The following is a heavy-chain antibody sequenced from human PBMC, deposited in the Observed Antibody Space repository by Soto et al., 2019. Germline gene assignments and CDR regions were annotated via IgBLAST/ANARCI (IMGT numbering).Heavy chain of an antibody. Sequence: QVQLVESGGGVVQPGRSLRLSCAASGFTFSSYGMHWVRQAPGKGLEWVAVIWYDGSNKYYADSVKGRFTISRDNSKNTLHLQVNSLRAEDTAVYYCARDRYSSGWYDLDYWGQGTLVTVSS. CDR2: IWYDGSNK. V-gene: IGHV3-33*01. CDR1: GFTFSSYG. D-gene: IGHD6-19*01. J-gene: IGHJ4*02. CDR3: ARDRYSSGWYDLDY.